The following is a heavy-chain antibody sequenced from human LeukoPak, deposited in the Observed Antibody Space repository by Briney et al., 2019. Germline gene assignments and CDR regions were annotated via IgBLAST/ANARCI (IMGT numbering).Heavy chain of an antibody. D-gene: IGHD3-10*01. CDR3: ARDPVYGSGTF. CDR1: GGSISTGDYY. V-gene: IGHV4-30-4*01. CDR2: IYYSGTT. Sequence: SETLSLTCTVAGGSISTGDYYWSWIRQPPGKGLEWIGYIYYSGTTYYNPSLKGRISFSMQTSRNQFSLNLRSVTAADTAVYYCARDPVYGSGTFWGQGTLVTLSS. J-gene: IGHJ4*02.